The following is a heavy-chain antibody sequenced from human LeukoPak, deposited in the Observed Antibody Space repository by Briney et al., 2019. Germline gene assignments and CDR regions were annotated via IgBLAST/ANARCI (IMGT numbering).Heavy chain of an antibody. CDR2: INHSGST. J-gene: IGHJ4*02. V-gene: IGHV4-34*01. CDR1: GGSFSGYY. D-gene: IGHD4-17*01. CDR3: ARMPYGKIDY. Sequence: PSETLSLTCAVYGGSFSGYYWSWIRQPPGKGLEWIGEINHSGSTNYNPSLKSRVTISVDTSKNQFSLKLSSVTAADTAVYYCARMPYGKIDYWGQGTLVTVSS.